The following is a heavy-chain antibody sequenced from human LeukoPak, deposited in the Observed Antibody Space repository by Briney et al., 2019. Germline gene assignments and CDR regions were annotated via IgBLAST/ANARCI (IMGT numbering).Heavy chain of an antibody. J-gene: IGHJ5*02. D-gene: IGHD4-17*01. Sequence: SETLSLTCTVSGGSISSSSYYWSWIRQPPGKGLEWIGYIYYSGSTNYNPSLKSRVTISVDTSKNQFSLKLSSVTTADTAVYYCARTVRHTNWFDPWGQGTLVTVSS. CDR3: ARTVRHTNWFDP. CDR1: GGSISSSSYY. V-gene: IGHV4-61*01. CDR2: IYYSGST.